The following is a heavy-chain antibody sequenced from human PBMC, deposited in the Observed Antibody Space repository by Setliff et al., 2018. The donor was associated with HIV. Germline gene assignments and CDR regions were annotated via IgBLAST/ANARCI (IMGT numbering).Heavy chain of an antibody. CDR2: IWHDGSKK. D-gene: IGHD3-22*01. CDR3: ARDPQGYYDSSGYYWGALDI. V-gene: IGHV3-33*01. CDR1: GFSFSGSA. J-gene: IGHJ3*02. Sequence: GGSLILSCAASGFSFSGSAMHWVRQAPGKGPQWVAVIWHDGSKKYYADSVKGRFTSSRDNSKDTLYLQMNSLTVEDTAVYYCARDPQGYYDSSGYYWGALDIWGQGTMVTVSS.